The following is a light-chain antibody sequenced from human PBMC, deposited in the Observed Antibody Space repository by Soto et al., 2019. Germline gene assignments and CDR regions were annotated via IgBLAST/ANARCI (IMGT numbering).Light chain of an antibody. J-gene: IGLJ3*02. Sequence: QSALTQPASVSGSPGQSITISCTGTATDVGDDNYVSWYQHHPGKAPKLIIYDVSNRPSGVSDRFSGSKSGNSASLTISGLQAEDEAEYYCSSYTSTITWVFGGGTKLTVL. CDR1: ATDVGDDNY. V-gene: IGLV2-14*01. CDR2: DVS. CDR3: SSYTSTITWV.